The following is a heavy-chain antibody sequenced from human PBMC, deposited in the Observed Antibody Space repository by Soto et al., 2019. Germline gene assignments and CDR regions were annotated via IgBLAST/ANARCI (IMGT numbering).Heavy chain of an antibody. J-gene: IGHJ3*02. CDR1: GFTFRSYA. CDR2: ISGSGGST. CDR3: GKDPNGDYVGGFDM. V-gene: IGHV3-23*01. D-gene: IGHD4-17*01. Sequence: EVQLLESGGGLVQPGGSLRLSCAASGFTFRSYAMSWVRQVPGKGLEWVSGISGSGGSTYYADCVKGRFTISRDNSRNTLYMQMNSLRAEDTAVYYCGKDPNGDYVGGFDMRGQGTMVTVSS.